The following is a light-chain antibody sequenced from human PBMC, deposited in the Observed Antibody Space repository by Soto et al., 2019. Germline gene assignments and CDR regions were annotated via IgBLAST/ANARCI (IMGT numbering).Light chain of an antibody. CDR3: QQRSNWPKVT. CDR1: EGVGSS. CDR2: GAS. Sequence: EIVMKQSPATLSVSPGERVTLSCKASEGVGSSLAWYQQKPGQAPRVLIYGASTTAPGIPARFSGSGSGTDFTLTISSLQSEDFAVYYCQQRSNWPKVTFGQGTRLEIK. V-gene: IGKV3-15*01. J-gene: IGKJ5*01.